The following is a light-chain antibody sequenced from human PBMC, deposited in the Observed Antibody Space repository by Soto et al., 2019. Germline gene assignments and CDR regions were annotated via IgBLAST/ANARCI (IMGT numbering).Light chain of an antibody. V-gene: IGKV3-20*01. J-gene: IGKJ1*01. CDR3: QQYDTSPQK. Sequence: EIVLTPSPFTLSLSPVERATLSFMARQSDSSIYLAWYQQKPGQAPRLLIYGASSSATGIPDRFSGSGSGTDFTLTISNLEPEDVAVYYCQQYDTSPQKFGQGTKVDIK. CDR2: GAS. CDR1: QSDSSIY.